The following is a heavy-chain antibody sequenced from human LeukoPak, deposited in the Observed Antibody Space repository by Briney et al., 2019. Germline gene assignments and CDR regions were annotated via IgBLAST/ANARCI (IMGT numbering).Heavy chain of an antibody. CDR2: IYSNGIT. J-gene: IGHJ2*01. D-gene: IGHD3-22*01. V-gene: IGHV4-4*08. CDR1: GDSTFSYY. CDR3: ARRAYYDSSGYYPASGYFAL. Sequence: SETLSLTCTVSGDSTFSYYWNWIRQPPGKGLEWIGYIYSNGITSYNPSLRSRGTISIATSRNQFSLRLRPVTAADTAIYYCARRAYYDSSGYYPASGYFALWGRGTLVTVSS.